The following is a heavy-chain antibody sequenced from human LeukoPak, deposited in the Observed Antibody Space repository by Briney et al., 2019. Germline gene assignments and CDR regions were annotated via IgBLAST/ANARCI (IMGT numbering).Heavy chain of an antibody. CDR3: ARCLYDYGDYVDY. CDR2: ISAYKGNT. J-gene: IGHJ4*02. D-gene: IGHD4-17*01. CDR1: GYTFTSYG. V-gene: IGHV1-18*01. Sequence: ASVKVSCKASGYTFTSYGISWVRQAPGQGLEWMGWISAYKGNTSSAQKLQGRVTMTTDTSTSTAYMELRSLRSDDTAVYYCARCLYDYGDYVDYWGQGTLVTVSS.